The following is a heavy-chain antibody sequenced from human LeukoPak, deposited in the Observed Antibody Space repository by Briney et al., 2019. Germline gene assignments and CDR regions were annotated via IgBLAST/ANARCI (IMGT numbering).Heavy chain of an antibody. J-gene: IGHJ5*02. Sequence: ASVKVSCKASGYTFTGYYMHGVRQAPGQGLEWMGWINPNSGGTNYAQKFQGWVTMTRDTSISTAYMELSRLRSDDTAVYYCARERANSSGWDEGWFDPWGQGTLVTVSS. V-gene: IGHV1-2*04. D-gene: IGHD6-19*01. CDR1: GYTFTGYY. CDR3: ARERANSSGWDEGWFDP. CDR2: INPNSGGT.